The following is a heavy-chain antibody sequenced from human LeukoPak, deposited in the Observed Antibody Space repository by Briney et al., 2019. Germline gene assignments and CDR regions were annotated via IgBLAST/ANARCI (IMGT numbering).Heavy chain of an antibody. V-gene: IGHV1-2*04. Sequence: ASVKVSCKASGYTFTGYYMHWLRQAPGQGLEWMGWINPNSGGTNYAQKFQGWVTMTRDTSISTAYMELSRLRSDDTAVYYCAREEGDYYGMDVWGQGTTVTVSS. CDR1: GYTFTGYY. J-gene: IGHJ6*02. CDR3: AREEGDYYGMDV. CDR2: INPNSGGT.